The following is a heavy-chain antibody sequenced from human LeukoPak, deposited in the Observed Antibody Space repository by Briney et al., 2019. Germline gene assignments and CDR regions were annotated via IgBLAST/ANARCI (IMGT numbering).Heavy chain of an antibody. Sequence: GGSLRLSCAASGFRFGDYWMTWARHVPGKGLEGVANIKKGGAEKHYAGSVKGRFTISRDNAKNSLYLQMNSLRAEDTAVYYCARDGDTSGYSDWGQGTLVAVSS. CDR1: GFRFGDYW. CDR3: ARDGDTSGYSD. D-gene: IGHD3-3*01. J-gene: IGHJ4*02. V-gene: IGHV3-7*01. CDR2: IKKGGAEK.